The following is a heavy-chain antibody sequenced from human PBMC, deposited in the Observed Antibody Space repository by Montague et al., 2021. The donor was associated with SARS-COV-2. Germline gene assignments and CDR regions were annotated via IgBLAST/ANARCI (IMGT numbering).Heavy chain of an antibody. CDR2: VNPDGTRT. D-gene: IGHD6-19*01. CDR3: ARGAFSNGLDK. V-gene: IGHV3-74*01. J-gene: IGHJ4*02. Sequence: SLRLSCAASGFTFRNYWMEWVRQGPGKGLVWVSNVNPDGTRTNYADSAKGRVTISRDNAKNTLYLQIDSLTADDTAVYYCARGAFSNGLDKWGRGTLVTVSS. CDR1: GFTFRNYW.